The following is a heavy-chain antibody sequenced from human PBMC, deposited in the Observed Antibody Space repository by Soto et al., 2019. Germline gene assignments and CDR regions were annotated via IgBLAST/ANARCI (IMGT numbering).Heavy chain of an antibody. CDR3: AGRAETNGWNGFGADKYYFDF. V-gene: IGHV1-8*01. D-gene: IGHD1-1*01. CDR1: GYTFTSYD. J-gene: IGHJ4*02. CDR2: MNPNTGNS. Sequence: QVPLVQSGAEVRKPGASVKVSCEASGYTFTSYDIYWVRQATGQGLEWMGWMNPNTGNSGYAQKFQGRVTMTSDTSINTVHMELSGLRSEATAVYYCAGRAETNGWNGFGADKYYFDFWGQGTLVTVSS.